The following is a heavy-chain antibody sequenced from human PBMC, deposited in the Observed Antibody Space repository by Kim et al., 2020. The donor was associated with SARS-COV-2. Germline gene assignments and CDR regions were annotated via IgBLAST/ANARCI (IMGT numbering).Heavy chain of an antibody. Sequence: LSLTCAASGFTFSSYAMHWVRQAPGKGLEWVAIISYDGTNKYYADSVKGRFTISRDTSKNTLYLQMNSLRAEDTAVYYCAKERRSGTAVAASFDYWGQGTQVTVSS. CDR3: AKERRSGTAVAASFDY. CDR2: ISYDGTNK. D-gene: IGHD6-19*01. CDR1: GFTFSSYA. V-gene: IGHV3-30*18. J-gene: IGHJ4*02.